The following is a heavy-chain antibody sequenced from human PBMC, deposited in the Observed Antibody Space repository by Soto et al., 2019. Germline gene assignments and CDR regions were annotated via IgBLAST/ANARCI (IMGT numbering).Heavy chain of an antibody. CDR2: ISSDGSHT. CDR3: ASAGCSTACYIMEC. CDR1: GFTFSRSA. D-gene: IGHD2-2*02. Sequence: PGGSLRLSCAASGFTFSRSAIHWVRQAPDKGLEWVALISSDGSHTSYADSVKGRATISRDNAAHTVYLLMNHLRVDDTAVYHYASAGCSTACYIMECWGLGTLVTVSS. J-gene: IGHJ4*02. V-gene: IGHV3-30-3*01.